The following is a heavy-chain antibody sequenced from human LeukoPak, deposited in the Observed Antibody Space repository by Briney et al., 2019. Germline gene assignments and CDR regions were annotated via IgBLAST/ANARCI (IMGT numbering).Heavy chain of an antibody. D-gene: IGHD5-12*01. CDR2: INPNSGGT. V-gene: IGHV1-2*02. CDR1: GYTFTGYY. Sequence: GASVKVSCKASGYTFTGYYMHWVRQAPGQGLEWMGWINPNSGGTNYAQKFQGRVTMTRNTSISTAYMELSSLRSEDTAVYYCARGGKWLRLNWFDPWGQGTLVTVSS. CDR3: ARGGKWLRLNWFDP. J-gene: IGHJ5*02.